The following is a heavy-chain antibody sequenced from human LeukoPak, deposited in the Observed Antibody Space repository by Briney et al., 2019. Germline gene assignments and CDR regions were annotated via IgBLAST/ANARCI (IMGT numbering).Heavy chain of an antibody. V-gene: IGHV4-38-2*02. D-gene: IGHD3-22*01. CDR1: GYSISSGYY. J-gene: IGHJ3*02. Sequence: SETLSLTCTVSGYSISSGYYWGWIRQPPGKGLEWIGSIYHSGSTYYNPSLKSRVTISVDTSKSQFSLKLSSVTAADTAVYYCASGKNYYDSSGYYYDDAFDIWGQGTMVTVSS. CDR2: IYHSGST. CDR3: ASGKNYYDSSGYYYDDAFDI.